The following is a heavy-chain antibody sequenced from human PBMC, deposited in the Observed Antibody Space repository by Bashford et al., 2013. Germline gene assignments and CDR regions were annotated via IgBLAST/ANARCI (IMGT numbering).Heavy chain of an antibody. J-gene: IGHJ3*01. CDR2: ISSGGSPT. CDR1: EFTFSSYE. D-gene: IGHD3-9*01. Sequence: GVLRLSCAASEFTFSSYEMNWVRQAPGRGLEWVSYISSGGSPTYYAESVKGRFIISRDNAKNSLYLQMNSLRAEDTAVYYCAGGNSQTYYDIPMSRWGQGTMVTVSS. V-gene: IGHV3-48*03. CDR3: AGGNSQTYYDIPMSR.